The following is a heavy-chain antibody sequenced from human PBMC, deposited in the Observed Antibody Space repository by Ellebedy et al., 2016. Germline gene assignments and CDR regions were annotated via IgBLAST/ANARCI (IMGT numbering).Heavy chain of an antibody. V-gene: IGHV3-23*01. D-gene: IGHD4-17*01. CDR1: GLTVSSFF. Sequence: GGSLRLSXAPSGLTVSSFFMGWVRQAPGKGLEWVSTMRGDGAKRHLADSVKGRFTMSRDIPKNTVYLQMNRLRAEDTAVYYCRQGHYANYWGQGTLVTVSS. CDR2: MRGDGAKR. CDR3: RQGHYANY. J-gene: IGHJ4*02.